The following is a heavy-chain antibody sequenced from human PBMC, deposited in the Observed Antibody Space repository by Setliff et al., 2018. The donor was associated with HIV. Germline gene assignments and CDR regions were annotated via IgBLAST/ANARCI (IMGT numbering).Heavy chain of an antibody. Sequence: GGSLRLSCAASGFPFSSYWMSWVRQAPGKGLEWVANINEDGSEKYYVDSVKGRFTISRDNAKNSLYLQVNSLRVEDTAVYYCARRPGTIRTGGWFDPWGQGTLVTVSS. V-gene: IGHV3-7*01. J-gene: IGHJ5*02. D-gene: IGHD2-2*01. CDR2: INEDGSEK. CDR3: ARRPGTIRTGGWFDP. CDR1: GFPFSSYW.